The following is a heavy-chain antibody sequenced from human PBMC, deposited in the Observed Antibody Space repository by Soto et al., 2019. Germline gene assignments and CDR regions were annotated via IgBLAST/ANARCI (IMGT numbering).Heavy chain of an antibody. Sequence: KGQDWIGIINHSGITKYKQTLKSRVTISLDTSKNQVSLKLSTVTSSDTAVYYCAREKASGSFDIWGQGTIVTV. J-gene: IGHJ3*02. V-gene: IGHV4-34*01. CDR2: INHSGIT. D-gene: IGHD1-26*01. CDR3: AREKASGSFDI.